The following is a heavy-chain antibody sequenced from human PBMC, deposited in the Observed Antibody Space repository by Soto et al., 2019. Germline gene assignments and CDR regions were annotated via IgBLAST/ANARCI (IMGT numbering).Heavy chain of an antibody. Sequence: QVQLQESGPGLVKPSQTLSLTCTVSGGSISSGDYFWSWIRQSPGKGLEGIGYISSIGSTYYNPSLKSRVSVSRDTSKHQFSLKLSSVTTTDTAVYYCARGLVIRPYYYHGMDVWGQGTTVTVSS. J-gene: IGHJ6*02. CDR3: ARGLVIRPYYYHGMDV. D-gene: IGHD3-9*01. CDR2: ISSIGST. CDR1: GGSISSGDYF. V-gene: IGHV4-30-4*01.